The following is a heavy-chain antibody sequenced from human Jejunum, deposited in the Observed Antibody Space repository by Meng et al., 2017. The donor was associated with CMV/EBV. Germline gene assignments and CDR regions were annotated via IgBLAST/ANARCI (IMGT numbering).Heavy chain of an antibody. D-gene: IGHD1-1*01. CDR3: ARGRYELIWGLFDP. V-gene: IGHV1-2*04. CDR1: GYTFTGYY. CDR2: INPNTGGT. J-gene: IGHJ5*02. Sequence: QGQLVTSGAGVKKPGASVKVSCKASGYTFTGYYIHWVRQAPGQGLEWMGWINPNTGGTKYAQKFQGWVTLTRDTSISTAYMELSRLRSDDTAVYYCARGRYELIWGLFDPWGQGTLVTVSS.